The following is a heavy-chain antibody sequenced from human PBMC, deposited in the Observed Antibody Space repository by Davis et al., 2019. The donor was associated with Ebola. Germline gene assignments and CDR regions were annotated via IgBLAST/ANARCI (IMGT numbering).Heavy chain of an antibody. CDR1: GGTFDSYA. CDR3: ARSYYYDSSGYLTYFDY. J-gene: IGHJ4*02. CDR2: IIPIFRSA. Sequence: SVKVSCKTSGGTFDSYAISWVRQAPGQGLEWMGGIIPIFRSANYAQKFQGRVTITADESTRTAYMELSSLRSEDTAVYYCARSYYYDSSGYLTYFDYWGQGTLVTVSS. D-gene: IGHD3-22*01. V-gene: IGHV1-69*13.